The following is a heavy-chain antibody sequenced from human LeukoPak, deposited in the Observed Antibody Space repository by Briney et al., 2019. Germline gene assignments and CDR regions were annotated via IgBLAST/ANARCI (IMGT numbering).Heavy chain of an antibody. D-gene: IGHD2-15*01. CDR3: ARDDEVVPFDY. CDR2: IYYSGST. J-gene: IGHJ4*02. Sequence: PSQTLSLTCTVSGDSISSGGYYWSWIRQHPGKGLEWIGYIYYSGSTYYNPSLKSRVSISVDTSKIQFSLKLSSVTAADTAVYYCARDDEVVPFDYWGQGTLVTVSS. V-gene: IGHV4-31*03. CDR1: GDSISSGGYY.